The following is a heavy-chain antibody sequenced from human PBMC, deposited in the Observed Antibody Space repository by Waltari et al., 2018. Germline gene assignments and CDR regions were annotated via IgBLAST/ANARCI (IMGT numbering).Heavy chain of an antibody. CDR3: ARLQRDFWSGYYGVLTGGYYGMDV. CDR2: INHSGST. J-gene: IGHJ6*02. V-gene: IGHV4-34*01. Sequence: QVQLQQWGAGLLKPSETLSLTCAVYGGSFSGYYWSWIRQPPGKGLEWIGEINHSGSTNDNPALKSRVTRSVDTSKNQFSLKLSSVTAADTAVYYCARLQRDFWSGYYGVLTGGYYGMDVWGQGTTVTVSS. CDR1: GGSFSGYY. D-gene: IGHD3-3*01.